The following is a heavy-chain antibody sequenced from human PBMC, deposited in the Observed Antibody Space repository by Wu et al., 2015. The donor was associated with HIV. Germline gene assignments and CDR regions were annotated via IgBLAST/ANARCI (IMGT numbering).Heavy chain of an antibody. V-gene: IGHV1-46*01. CDR3: ARPNYFGSENXYYYHYFGMDV. J-gene: IGHJ6*02. CDR2: INPSGGST. CDR1: GYTFTSYY. D-gene: IGHD3-10*01. Sequence: QVQLVQSGAEVKKPGASVKVSCKASGYTFTSYYMHWVRQAPGQGLEWMGVINPSGGSTTYAQNFQGRVTMTRDTSTSIVYMEVSTLRSEDTAVYYCARPNYFGSENXYYYHYFGMDVWAKGPRSPSP.